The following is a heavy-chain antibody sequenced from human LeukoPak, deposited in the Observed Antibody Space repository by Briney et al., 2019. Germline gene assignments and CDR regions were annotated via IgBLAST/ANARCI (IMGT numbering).Heavy chain of an antibody. J-gene: IGHJ4*02. CDR1: GGTFSSYA. V-gene: IGHV1-69*05. Sequence: SVKVSCKASGGTFSSYAVSWVRQAPGQGLEWMGRIIPMFGTTNYAQSFQSRLTITMDKSTTTAYMELSSLRFEDTAMYYCARGKYYDSSGYFDWGQGTLVTVSS. D-gene: IGHD3-22*01. CDR2: IIPMFGTT. CDR3: ARGKYYDSSGYFD.